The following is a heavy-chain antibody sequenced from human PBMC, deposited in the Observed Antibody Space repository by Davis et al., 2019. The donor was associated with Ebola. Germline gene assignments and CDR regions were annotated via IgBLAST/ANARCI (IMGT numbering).Heavy chain of an antibody. J-gene: IGHJ4*02. D-gene: IGHD6-13*01. CDR2: IRYDGSNK. CDR1: GFTFSSYG. Sequence: GESLKISCAASGFTFSSYGMHWVRQAPGKGLEWVAFIRYDGSNKYYADSVKGRFTISRDNSKNTLYLQMNSLRAEDTAVYYCASASRFSSSWYQGLDYWGQGTLVTVSS. CDR3: ASASRFSSSWYQGLDY. V-gene: IGHV3-30*02.